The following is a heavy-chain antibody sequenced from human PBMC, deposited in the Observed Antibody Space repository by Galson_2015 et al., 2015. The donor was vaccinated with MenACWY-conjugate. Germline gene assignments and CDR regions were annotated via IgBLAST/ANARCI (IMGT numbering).Heavy chain of an antibody. CDR1: GYTFTSNW. CDR2: IYPGDSDT. J-gene: IGHJ4*02. Sequence: SGAEVKKPGESLTISCTGSGYTFTSNWIGWVRQMPGKGLEWMGIIYPGDSDTRYTPSFQGHVTISADKSINTAYLQWGSLEASDTAMYYCARQGFGSSSLDYWGQGTLVTVSS. CDR3: ARQGFGSSSLDY. D-gene: IGHD6-6*01. V-gene: IGHV5-51*01.